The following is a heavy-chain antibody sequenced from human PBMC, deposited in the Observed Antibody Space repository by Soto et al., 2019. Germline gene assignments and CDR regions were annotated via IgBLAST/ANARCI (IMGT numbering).Heavy chain of an antibody. CDR1: GYTFTSYD. CDR3: AAQSYYYDSSGYPFDY. Sequence: GASVKVSCKASGYTFTSYDINWVRQATGQGLEWMGWMNPNSGNTGYAQKFQGRVTMTRNTSISTAYMELSSLRSEDTAVYYCAAQSYYYDSSGYPFDYWGRGTLVTVSS. J-gene: IGHJ4*02. CDR2: MNPNSGNT. V-gene: IGHV1-8*02. D-gene: IGHD3-22*01.